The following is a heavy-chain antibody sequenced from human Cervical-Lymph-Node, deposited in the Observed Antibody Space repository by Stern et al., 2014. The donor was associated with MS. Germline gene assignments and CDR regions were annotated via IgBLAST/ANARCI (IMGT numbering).Heavy chain of an antibody. J-gene: IGHJ4*02. Sequence: QLVQSGAEVKKPGSSVKVSCKASGDTFSSLDIGWVRQAPGKGPEWVGGTTPLFGTANYAQNFQGRVTFSADDSTSTTYMELSSLRSEDTAVYYCARHQAGIAADWGQGTLVTVSS. V-gene: IGHV1-69*01. CDR2: TTPLFGTA. CDR3: ARHQAGIAAD. D-gene: IGHD6-13*01. CDR1: GDTFSSLD.